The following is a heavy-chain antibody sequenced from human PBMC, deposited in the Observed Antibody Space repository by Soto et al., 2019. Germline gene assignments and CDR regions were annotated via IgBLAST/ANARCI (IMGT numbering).Heavy chain of an antibody. D-gene: IGHD1-26*01. Sequence: LRLSCAASGFTFSSYAMSWVRQAPGKGLEWVSAISGSGGSTYYADSVKGRFTISRDNSKNTLYLQMNSLRAEDTAVYYCAKDRALVGATTFDYWGQGTLVTVSS. CDR3: AKDRALVGATTFDY. CDR1: GFTFSSYA. J-gene: IGHJ4*02. CDR2: ISGSGGST. V-gene: IGHV3-23*01.